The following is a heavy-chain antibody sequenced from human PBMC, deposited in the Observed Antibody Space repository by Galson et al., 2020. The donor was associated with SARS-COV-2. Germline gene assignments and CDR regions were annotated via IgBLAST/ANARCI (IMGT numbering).Heavy chain of an antibody. V-gene: IGHV1-46*01. CDR2: INPSGGST. Sequence: GESLKISCKASGYTFTSYYMHWVRQAPGQGLEWMGIINPSGGSTSYAQKFQGRVTMTRDTSTSTVYVELSSLRSEDTAVYYCARDTYYDSSGYYPPPFDYWGQGTLVTVSS. CDR3: ARDTYYDSSGYYPPPFDY. D-gene: IGHD3-22*01. CDR1: GYTFTSYY. J-gene: IGHJ4*02.